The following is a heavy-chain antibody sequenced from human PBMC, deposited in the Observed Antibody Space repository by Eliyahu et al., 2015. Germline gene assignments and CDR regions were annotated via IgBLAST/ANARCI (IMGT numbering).Heavy chain of an antibody. Sequence: QVQLQESGPGLVKPSETLSLTCTVSGXSMNSYYWNWIRQSAGKALEWIGRIYSSGSTDYNLSLKSRVTVSLDTSKNQFSLKLNSVTAADTAVYYCARGEQGTGSYFNLWGQGTLVTVSS. CDR2: IYSSGST. CDR1: GXSMNSYY. V-gene: IGHV4-4*07. CDR3: ARGEQGTGSYFNL. J-gene: IGHJ4*02. D-gene: IGHD3-10*01.